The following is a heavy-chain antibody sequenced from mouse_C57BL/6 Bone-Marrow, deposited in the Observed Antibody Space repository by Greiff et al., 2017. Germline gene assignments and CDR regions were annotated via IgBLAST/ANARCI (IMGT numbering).Heavy chain of an antibody. D-gene: IGHD1-1*01. CDR1: GYTFTSYG. V-gene: IGHV1-81*01. J-gene: IGHJ1*03. CDR2: IYPRSGNT. Sequence: VQLQQPGAELARPGASVKLSCKASGYTFTSYGISWVKQRTGQGLEWIGEIYPRSGNTYYNEKFKGKATLTADKSSSTAYMELRSLTSEDSAVYFCARNYGSSHWYFDVWGTGTTVTVSS. CDR3: ARNYGSSHWYFDV.